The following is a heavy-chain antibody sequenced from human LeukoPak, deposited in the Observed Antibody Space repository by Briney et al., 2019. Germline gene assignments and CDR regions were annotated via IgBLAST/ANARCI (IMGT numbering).Heavy chain of an antibody. CDR1: GGSISSYY. D-gene: IGHD4-17*01. Sequence: SETLSLTCTVSGGSISSYYWTWIRQPPGKGLEWIGYFYYSGRANYNPSLQSRVTISEDTYKNQISLKLTSVTTADTAVYYCARYGDTRFDPWGQGTLVTLST. CDR2: FYYSGRA. CDR3: ARYGDTRFDP. J-gene: IGHJ5*02. V-gene: IGHV4-59*01.